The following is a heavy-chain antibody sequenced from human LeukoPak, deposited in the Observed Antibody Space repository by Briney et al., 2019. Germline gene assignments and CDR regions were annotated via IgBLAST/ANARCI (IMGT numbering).Heavy chain of an antibody. J-gene: IGHJ3*02. CDR1: GFTFRSYS. D-gene: IGHD6-19*01. CDR3: AKVLGYSSGWYQNAFDI. Sequence: GGSLRLSCAASGFTFRSYSMNWVRQAPGRGLEWVSAISGSGGSTYYADSVKGRFTISRDNSKNTLYLQMNSLRAEDTAVYYCAKVLGYSSGWYQNAFDIWGQGTMVTVSS. V-gene: IGHV3-23*01. CDR2: ISGSGGST.